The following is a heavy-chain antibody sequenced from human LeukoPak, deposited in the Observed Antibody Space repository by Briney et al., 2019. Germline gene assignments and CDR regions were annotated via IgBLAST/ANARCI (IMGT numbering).Heavy chain of an antibody. CDR1: GGTFSSYA. V-gene: IGHV1-69*05. Sequence: SVKVSCTASGGTFSSYAISWVRQAPGQGLEWMGGIIPIFGTANYAQKFQGRVTITTDESTSAAYMELSSLRSEDTAVYYCARGGEEEYQLLPFDYWGQGTLVTVSS. J-gene: IGHJ4*02. D-gene: IGHD2-2*01. CDR2: IIPIFGTA. CDR3: ARGGEEEYQLLPFDY.